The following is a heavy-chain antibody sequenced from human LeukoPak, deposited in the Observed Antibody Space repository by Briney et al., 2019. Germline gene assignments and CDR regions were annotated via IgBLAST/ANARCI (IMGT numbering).Heavy chain of an antibody. D-gene: IGHD4-23*01. Sequence: SETLSLICTVSGGSISSYYWSWIRQPPGKGLEWIGYIYYSGSTNYNPSLKSRVTISVDTSKNQFSLKLSSVTAADTAVYYCARGRYGGNPDYWGQGTLVTVSS. V-gene: IGHV4-59*01. CDR1: GGSISSYY. CDR3: ARGRYGGNPDY. CDR2: IYYSGST. J-gene: IGHJ4*02.